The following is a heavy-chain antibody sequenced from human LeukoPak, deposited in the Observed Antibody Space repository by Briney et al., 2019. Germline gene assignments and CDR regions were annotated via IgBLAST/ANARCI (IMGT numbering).Heavy chain of an antibody. CDR2: ISSNGGST. CDR3: ARDRDYGSSDYYYYYMDV. Sequence: GGSLRLSCAASGFTFSSYAMHWVRQAPGEGLEYVSAISSNGGSTYYANSVKGRFTISRDNSKNTLYLQMGSLRAEDMAVYYCARDRDYGSSDYYYYYMDVWGKGTTVTVSS. V-gene: IGHV3-64*01. CDR1: GFTFSSYA. D-gene: IGHD3-10*01. J-gene: IGHJ6*03.